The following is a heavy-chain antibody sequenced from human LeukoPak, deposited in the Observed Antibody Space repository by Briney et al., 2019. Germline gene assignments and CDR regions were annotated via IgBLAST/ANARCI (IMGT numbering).Heavy chain of an antibody. J-gene: IGHJ4*02. CDR3: AREGGFYCSSTSCYGPDY. D-gene: IGHD2-2*01. Sequence: SQTLSLTCTLSGGSISSGDYYWSWIRQPPGKGLEWIGYIYCSGSTYYNPSLKSRVTISVDTSKNQFSLKLSSVTAADTAVYYCAREGGFYCSSTSCYGPDYWGQGTLVTVSS. CDR1: GGSISSGDYY. CDR2: IYCSGST. V-gene: IGHV4-30-4*08.